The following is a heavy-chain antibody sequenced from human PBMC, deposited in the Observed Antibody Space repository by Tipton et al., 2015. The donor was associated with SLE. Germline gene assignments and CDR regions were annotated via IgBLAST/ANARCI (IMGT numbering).Heavy chain of an antibody. D-gene: IGHD3-3*01. CDR1: GGSISSYY. CDR2: IYTSGST. J-gene: IGHJ5*02. V-gene: IGHV4-4*07. Sequence: TLSLTYTVSGGSISSYYWSWIRQPAGKGLEWIGRIYTSGSTNYNPSFNGRVTMSVDTSKNQFSLKLSSVTAADTAVYYCAKFFGQPYNWFDPWGQGTLVTVSS. CDR3: AKFFGQPYNWFDP.